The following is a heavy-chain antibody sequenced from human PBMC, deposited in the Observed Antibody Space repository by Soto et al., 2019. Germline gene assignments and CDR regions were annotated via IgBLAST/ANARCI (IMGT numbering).Heavy chain of an antibody. J-gene: IGHJ4*02. V-gene: IGHV3-23*01. CDR1: GFTFSSYS. CDR3: AKKVNSGPGSQYFDY. CDR2: FRSSGDGGTT. D-gene: IGHD3-10*01. Sequence: HPGGSLRLSCAASGFTFSSYSMSWVRQAPGKGLEWVSGFRSSGDGGTTYYADSVKGRFTISRDNSKNTLFLQMNSLRPEDTAIYYCAKKVNSGPGSQYFDYWGQGTLVTVSS.